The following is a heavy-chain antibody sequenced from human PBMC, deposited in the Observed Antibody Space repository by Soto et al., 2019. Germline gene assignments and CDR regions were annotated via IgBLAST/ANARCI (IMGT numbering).Heavy chain of an antibody. D-gene: IGHD6-6*01. Sequence: GGSLRLSCAASGFTFSSYGMHWVRQAPGKGLEWVAVIWYDGSNKYYADSVKGRFTISRDNSKNTLYLQMNSPRAEDTAVYYCARSSSSGAFDYWGQGTLVTVSS. CDR2: IWYDGSNK. V-gene: IGHV3-33*01. J-gene: IGHJ4*02. CDR1: GFTFSSYG. CDR3: ARSSSSGAFDY.